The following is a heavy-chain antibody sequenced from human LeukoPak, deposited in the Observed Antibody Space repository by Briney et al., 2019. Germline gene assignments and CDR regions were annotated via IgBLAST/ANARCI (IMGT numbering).Heavy chain of an antibody. CDR2: IYYSGST. CDR1: GGSISSGGYY. D-gene: IGHD3-3*01. Sequence: SQTLSLTCTVSGGSISSGGYYWSWIRQHPGKGLEWIGYIYYSGSTYYNPSLKSRVTISVDTPKNQFSLKLSSVTAADTAVYYCARKFDFWSGYFDYWGQGTLVTVSS. J-gene: IGHJ4*02. V-gene: IGHV4-31*03. CDR3: ARKFDFWSGYFDY.